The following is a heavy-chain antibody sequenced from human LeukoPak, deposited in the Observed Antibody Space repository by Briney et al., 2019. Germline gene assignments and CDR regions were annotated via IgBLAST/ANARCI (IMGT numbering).Heavy chain of an antibody. Sequence: GGSLRLSCAASGFSISDYYMGWIRQSPGKGLEWVSGTSWNSGSIGYADSVKGRFTISRDNAKNSLYLQMNSLRAEDTALYYCAKDSSRRLGELSFSLDYWGQGTLVTVSS. CDR3: AKDSSRRLGELSFSLDY. V-gene: IGHV3-9*01. D-gene: IGHD3-16*02. J-gene: IGHJ4*02. CDR2: TSWNSGSI. CDR1: GFSISDYY.